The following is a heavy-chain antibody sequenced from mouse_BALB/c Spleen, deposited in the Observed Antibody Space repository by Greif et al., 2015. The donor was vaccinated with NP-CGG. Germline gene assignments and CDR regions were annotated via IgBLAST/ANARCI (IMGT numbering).Heavy chain of an antibody. CDR1: GYAFSSSW. J-gene: IGHJ2*01. V-gene: IGHV1-82*01. Sequence: VQLVESGPELVKPGASVKISCKASGYAFSSSWMNWVKQRPGQGLEWIGRIYPGDGDTNYNGKFKGKATLTADKSSSTAYMQLSSLTSVDSAVYFCARVGSSYYFDYWGQGTTLTVSS. CDR2: IYPGDGDT. CDR3: ARVGSSYYFDY. D-gene: IGHD1-1*01.